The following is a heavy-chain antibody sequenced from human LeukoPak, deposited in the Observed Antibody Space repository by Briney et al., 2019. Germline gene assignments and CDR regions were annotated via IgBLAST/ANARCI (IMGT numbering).Heavy chain of an antibody. V-gene: IGHV1-2*02. CDR2: INPNSGGT. CDR3: ARESTVVTASYVDH. D-gene: IGHD4-23*01. Sequence: GASVKVSCKASGYTFTCYYMHWVRQAPGQGLEWMGWINPNSGGTNYAQKLQGSVTMTTETSTSTAYMELRSLRSDDTAVYYCARESTVVTASYVDHWGQGTLVTVSS. J-gene: IGHJ4*02. CDR1: GYTFTCYY.